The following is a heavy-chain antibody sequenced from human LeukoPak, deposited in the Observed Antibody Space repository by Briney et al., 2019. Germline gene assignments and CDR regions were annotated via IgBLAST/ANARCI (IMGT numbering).Heavy chain of an antibody. Sequence: SETLSLTCAVYGGSFSGYCWTWIRQPPGKGLEWIGEVNHSGSTNYNPSLKSRVTISVDPSKSQFSLSLNSVTAADTAVYYCARPDSRSYFIPYWGQGTLVTVSS. V-gene: IGHV4-34*01. D-gene: IGHD3-22*01. CDR2: VNHSGST. CDR1: GGSFSGYC. CDR3: ARPDSRSYFIPY. J-gene: IGHJ4*02.